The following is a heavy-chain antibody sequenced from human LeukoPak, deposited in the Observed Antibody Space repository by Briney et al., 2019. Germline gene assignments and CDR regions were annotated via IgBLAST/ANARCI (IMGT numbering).Heavy chain of an antibody. CDR2: IKSKTDGGTT. V-gene: IGHV3-15*01. CDR1: GFTFSNAW. D-gene: IGHD4-17*01. CDR3: TTTTVTTGVGDDAFDI. J-gene: IGHJ3*02. Sequence: GGSLRLSCAASGFTFSNAWMSWVRQAPGKGLEWVGRIKSKTDGGTTDYAAPVKGRFTISRDDSKNTLYLQMNSLKTEDTAVYYCTTTTVTTGVGDDAFDIWGQGTMVTVSS.